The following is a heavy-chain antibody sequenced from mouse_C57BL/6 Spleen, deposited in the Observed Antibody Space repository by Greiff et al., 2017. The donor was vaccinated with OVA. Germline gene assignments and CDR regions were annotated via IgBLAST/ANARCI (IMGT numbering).Heavy chain of an antibody. J-gene: IGHJ4*01. V-gene: IGHV5-17*01. Sequence: EVHLVESGGGLVKPGGSLKLSCAASGFTFSDYGMHWVRQAPEKGLEWVAYISSGSSTIYYADTVKGRFTISRDNAKNTLFLQMTSLRSEDTAMYYCARPVFYAMDYWGQGTSVTVSS. CDR2: ISSGSSTI. CDR1: GFTFSDYG. CDR3: ARPVFYAMDY.